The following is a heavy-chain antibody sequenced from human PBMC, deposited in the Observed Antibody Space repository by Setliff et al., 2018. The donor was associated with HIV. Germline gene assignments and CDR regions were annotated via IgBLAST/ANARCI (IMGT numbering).Heavy chain of an antibody. D-gene: IGHD5-18*01. CDR2: INHSGGT. J-gene: IGHJ1*01. Sequence: PSETLSLTCAVYGGSFSAYYWSWIRQTPGKGLEWIGEINHSGGTNYNPSLKSQVTMSVDTSKNQFSLKLSSVTAADTAVFYCARGGYSYGFGRHRAYFQYWGQGTQVTVSS. V-gene: IGHV4-34*01. CDR1: GGSFSAYY. CDR3: ARGGYSYGFGRHRAYFQY.